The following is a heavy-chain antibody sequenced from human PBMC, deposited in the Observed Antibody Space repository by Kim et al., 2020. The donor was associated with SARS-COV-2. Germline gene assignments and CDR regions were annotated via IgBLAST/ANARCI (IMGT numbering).Heavy chain of an antibody. V-gene: IGHV3-21*01. CDR3: ARDSPVVGDSSGYYVAGVGRPFDY. CDR2: ISSSSSYI. CDR1: GFTFSSYS. Sequence: GGSLRLSCAASGFTFSSYSMNWVRQAPGKGLEWVSSISSSSSYIYYADSVKGRFTISRDNAKNSLYLQMNSLRAEDTAVYYCARDSPVVGDSSGYYVAGVGRPFDYWGQGTLVTVSS. D-gene: IGHD3-22*01. J-gene: IGHJ4*02.